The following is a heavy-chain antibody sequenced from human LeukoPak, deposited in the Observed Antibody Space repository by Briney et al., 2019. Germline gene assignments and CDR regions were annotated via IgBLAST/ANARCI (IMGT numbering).Heavy chain of an antibody. D-gene: IGHD2-8*02. V-gene: IGHV3-33*08. J-gene: IGHJ4*02. Sequence: GGSLRLSCAASGFTFSNYAMSWVRQAPGKGLEWVAVIWYDGSKKYYADSVKGRFTSSRDNSKNTLSLQMNSLRAEDTAVYYCAREVPGGRFDYWGQGTLVTVSS. CDR1: GFTFSNYA. CDR3: AREVPGGRFDY. CDR2: IWYDGSKK.